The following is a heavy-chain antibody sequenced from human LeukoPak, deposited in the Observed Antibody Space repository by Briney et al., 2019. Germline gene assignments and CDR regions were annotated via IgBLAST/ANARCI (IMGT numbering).Heavy chain of an antibody. V-gene: IGHV3-23*01. D-gene: IGHD4-17*01. J-gene: IGHJ4*02. CDR1: RFTFSSYA. Sequence: GGSLRLSCAASRFTFSSYAMSWVRQAPGKGLEWVSAISGSGGSTYYADSVKGRFTISRDNSKNTLYLQMNSLRAEDTAVYYCAKADHGDYEGTFDYWGQGTLVTVSS. CDR2: ISGSGGST. CDR3: AKADHGDYEGTFDY.